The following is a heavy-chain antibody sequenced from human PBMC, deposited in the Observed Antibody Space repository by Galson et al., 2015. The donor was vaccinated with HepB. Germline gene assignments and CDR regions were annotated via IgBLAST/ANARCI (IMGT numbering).Heavy chain of an antibody. CDR1: RSTVITNY. J-gene: IGHJ4*02. CDR3: GRGSSGWSPAFDV. Sequence: SLRLSCAASRSTVITNYMSWVRQAPGKGLEWVSGIYSSGATYCAESVKGRFTMSRDSSKSTVYLQMNSLRLEDTAMYYCGRGSSGWSPAFDVWGQGSLVTVSS. V-gene: IGHV3-66*01. CDR2: IYSSGAT. D-gene: IGHD3-22*01.